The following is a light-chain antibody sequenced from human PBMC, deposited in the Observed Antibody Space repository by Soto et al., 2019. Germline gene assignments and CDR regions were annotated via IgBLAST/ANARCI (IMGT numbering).Light chain of an antibody. CDR1: QSFSNW. CDR2: KTS. J-gene: IGKJ4*01. Sequence: DIPMTQSPSTLSASVGDRVTITCRASQSFSNWLAWYQQKPGKAPNLLIYKTSILESGVPSMFSGSGSGTDFTLTISSLQPDDFATYYCQQYNSNPLTFGGGTKVEIK. CDR3: QQYNSNPLT. V-gene: IGKV1-5*03.